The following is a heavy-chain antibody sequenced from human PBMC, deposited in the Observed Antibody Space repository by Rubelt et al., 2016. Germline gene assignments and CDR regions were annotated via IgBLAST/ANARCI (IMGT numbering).Heavy chain of an antibody. D-gene: IGHD3-3*01. CDR3: ARDFLEWSDAFDI. V-gene: IGHV1-69*01. CDR2: IIPIFGTA. Sequence: GQRGKEGEEGKKQGAAGKVACKASGGTFSSYAISWVRQAPGQGLEWMGGIIPIFGTANYAQKFQGRVTITADESTSTAYMGLGSLRSEDTAVYYCARDFLEWSDAFDIWGQGTMVTVSS. CDR1: GGTFSSYA. J-gene: IGHJ3*02.